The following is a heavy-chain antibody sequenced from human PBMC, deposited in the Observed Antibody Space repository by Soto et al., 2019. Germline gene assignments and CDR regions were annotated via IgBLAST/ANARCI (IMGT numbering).Heavy chain of an antibody. D-gene: IGHD6-13*01. CDR1: GFTFSSYS. V-gene: IGHV3-21*01. CDR2: ISSSSSYI. Sequence: EVQLVESGGGLVKPGGSLRLSCAASGFTFSSYSMNWVRQAPGKGLEWFSSISSSSSYIYYADSVKGRFTICRDNAKNSLYLQMNSLSAEGRAVYYCARDGPYSSSWYRPGEVDYWGQGTLVTVSS. J-gene: IGHJ4*02. CDR3: ARDGPYSSSWYRPGEVDY.